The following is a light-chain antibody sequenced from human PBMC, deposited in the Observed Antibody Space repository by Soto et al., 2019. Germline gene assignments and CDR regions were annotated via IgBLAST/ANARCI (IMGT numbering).Light chain of an antibody. V-gene: IGKV1-27*01. CDR1: QGISNY. J-gene: IGKJ4*01. CDR2: SVS. Sequence: DIQMTQSPSSLSASVGDRVTITCRASQGISNYLAWYQQKPGKVPRLLIYSVSNLESGVPSRFSGSGSGTDLTLTISSLQPGDVATYYCPKYDSAPVTFGGGTKVEIK. CDR3: PKYDSAPVT.